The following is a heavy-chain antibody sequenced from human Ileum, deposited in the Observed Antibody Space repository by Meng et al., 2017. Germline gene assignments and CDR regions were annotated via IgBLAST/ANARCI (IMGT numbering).Heavy chain of an antibody. CDR3: ARGGPWFDP. CDR2: INHSGST. J-gene: IGHJ5*02. V-gene: IGHV4-34*01. CDR1: GGSFSGYY. Sequence: QGRLKQGGAGLFKPSDTLALTCAVYGGSFSGYYWSWIRQPPGKGLEWIGEINHSGSTNYNPSLKSRVTISVDTSKNQFPLKLSSVTAADTAVYYCARGGPWFDPWGQGTLVTVSS.